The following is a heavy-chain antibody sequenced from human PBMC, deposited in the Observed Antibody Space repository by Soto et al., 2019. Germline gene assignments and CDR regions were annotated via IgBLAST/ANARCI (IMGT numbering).Heavy chain of an antibody. CDR3: AREGDIVVVPAISWFDP. J-gene: IGHJ5*02. Sequence: GGSLRLSCAASGFTFISYWMHWVRQAPGKGLVWVSRINSDGSSTSYADSVKGRFTISRDNAKNTLYLQMNSLRAEDTAVYYCAREGDIVVVPAISWFDPWGQGTLVTVSS. D-gene: IGHD2-2*01. V-gene: IGHV3-74*01. CDR2: INSDGSST. CDR1: GFTFISYW.